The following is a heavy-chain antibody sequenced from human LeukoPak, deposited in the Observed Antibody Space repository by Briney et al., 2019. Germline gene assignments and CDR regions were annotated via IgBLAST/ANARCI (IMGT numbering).Heavy chain of an antibody. Sequence: GESLQISCKASGYYFRSYWIVWVRQLPGHGLECLGIIYPDDSDARYSPSHQGQVTISVDNSVNTAYLQWGGLTASDTAIYYCARLTGTLAPPDIFGLDVWGQGTSVIVSS. CDR3: ARLTGTLAPPDIFGLDV. CDR1: GYYFRSYW. D-gene: IGHD4-11*01. J-gene: IGHJ6*02. CDR2: IYPDDSDA. V-gene: IGHV5-51*01.